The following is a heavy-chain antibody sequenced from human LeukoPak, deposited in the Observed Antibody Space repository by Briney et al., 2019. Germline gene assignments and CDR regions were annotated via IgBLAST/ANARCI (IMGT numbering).Heavy chain of an antibody. V-gene: IGHV4-59*01. CDR2: IYYSGST. CDR3: ARGKATYYYDSSAVLLPDYFDY. CDR1: GGSISSYY. D-gene: IGHD3-22*01. J-gene: IGHJ4*02. Sequence: SETLSLTCTVSGGSISSYYWSWIRQPPGKGLEWIGYIYYSGSTNYNPSLKSRVTISVDTSKNQFSLKLSSVTAADTAVYYCARGKATYYYDSSAVLLPDYFDYWGQGILVTVSS.